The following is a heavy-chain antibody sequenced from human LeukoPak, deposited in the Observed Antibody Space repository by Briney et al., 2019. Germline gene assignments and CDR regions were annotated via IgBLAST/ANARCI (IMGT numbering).Heavy chain of an antibody. CDR2: MNPNSGNT. CDR3: AIVVLDDYGDYGYFDY. D-gene: IGHD4-17*01. CDR1: GYTFTSYD. Sequence: ASVKVSCKASGYTFTSYDINWVRQATGQGLEWMGWMNPNSGNTGYAQKFQGRVTMTRNTSISTAYMELSSLRSEDTAVYYCAIVVLDDYGDYGYFDYWGQGTLVTVSS. J-gene: IGHJ4*02. V-gene: IGHV1-8*01.